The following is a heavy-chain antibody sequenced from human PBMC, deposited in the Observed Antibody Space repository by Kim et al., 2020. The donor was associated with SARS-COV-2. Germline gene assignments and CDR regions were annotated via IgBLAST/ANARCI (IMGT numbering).Heavy chain of an antibody. Sequence: SETLSLTCTVSGGSISSGSYYWSWIRQPAGKGLEWIGRIYTSGSTNYNPSLKSRVTISVDTSKNQFSLKLSSVTAADTAVYYCARRSSAPSYWYFDLWGRGTLVTVSS. J-gene: IGHJ2*01. D-gene: IGHD3-22*01. CDR3: ARRSSAPSYWYFDL. V-gene: IGHV4-61*02. CDR1: GGSISSGSYY. CDR2: IYTSGST.